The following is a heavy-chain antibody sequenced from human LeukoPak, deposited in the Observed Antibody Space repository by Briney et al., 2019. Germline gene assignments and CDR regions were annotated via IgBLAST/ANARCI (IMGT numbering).Heavy chain of an antibody. Sequence: PGGSLRVSCEASGFTFSNYPMSWVRQAPGRGLEWVSVISESGDVTHYADSVKGRFTISRDSSKNTLYLQMNSLRAEDTAIYYCAKDKGWGYSAYDFYGMDVWGQGTTVTVSS. CDR3: AKDKGWGYSAYDFYGMDV. CDR1: GFTFSNYP. D-gene: IGHD1-1*01. J-gene: IGHJ6*02. V-gene: IGHV3-23*01. CDR2: ISESGDVT.